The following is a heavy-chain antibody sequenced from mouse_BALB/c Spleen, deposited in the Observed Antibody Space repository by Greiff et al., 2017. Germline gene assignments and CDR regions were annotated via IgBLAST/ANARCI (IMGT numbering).Heavy chain of an antibody. CDR2: ISNGGGST. Sequence: EVHLVESGGGLVQPGGSLKLSCAASGFTFSSYTMSWVRQTPEKRLEWVAYISNGGGSTYYPDTVKGRFTISRDNAKNTLYLQMSSLKSEDTAMYYCARWGNYAMDYWGQGTSVTVSS. CDR1: GFTFSSYT. J-gene: IGHJ4*01. V-gene: IGHV5-12-2*01. CDR3: ARWGNYAMDY.